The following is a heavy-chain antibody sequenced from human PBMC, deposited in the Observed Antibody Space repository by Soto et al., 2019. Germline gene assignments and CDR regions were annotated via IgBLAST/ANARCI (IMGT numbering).Heavy chain of an antibody. CDR3: ARVGASPVGYGGNSGDYYYYYGMDV. Sequence: QVQLVQSGAEVKKPGSSVKVSCKASGGTFSSYAISWVRQAPGQGLEWMGRIIPIFGTANYAQKFQGRVTITADESTSTAYMELSSLRSEDTAVYYCARVGASPVGYGGNSGDYYYYYGMDVWGQGTTVTVSS. D-gene: IGHD4-17*01. CDR2: IIPIFGTA. CDR1: GGTFSSYA. J-gene: IGHJ6*02. V-gene: IGHV1-69*15.